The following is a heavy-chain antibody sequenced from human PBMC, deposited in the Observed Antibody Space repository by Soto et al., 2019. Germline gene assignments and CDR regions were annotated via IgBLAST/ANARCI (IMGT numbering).Heavy chain of an antibody. D-gene: IGHD3-22*01. CDR3: ESGIGVVITYFQH. Sequence: EVHLLESGGGLVQPGGSLRLSCVVSGLNFSRYALTWVRQAPGKGLEWISAFSGSGGHTYYADSVKGRFSISRDNSKNTLYLQMNSTRADDTAVYYCESGIGVVITYFQHWGQGTLVTVSS. J-gene: IGHJ1*01. V-gene: IGHV3-23*01. CDR1: GLNFSRYA. CDR2: FSGSGGHT.